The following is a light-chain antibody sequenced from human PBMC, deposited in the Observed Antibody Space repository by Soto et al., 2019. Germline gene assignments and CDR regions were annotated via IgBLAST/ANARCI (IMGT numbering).Light chain of an antibody. CDR3: QHYYVAPYS. J-gene: IGKJ2*03. Sequence: DIQMTQSPSSVSASIGDTVTITCRASQDINVYLNWYQQKPGEVPKLLIYSASTLHSGVPSRFTGSGSETDFTLTIRSLQPEDFATYYCQHYYVAPYSFGQGTKVDI. CDR1: QDINVY. CDR2: SAS. V-gene: IGKV1-39*01.